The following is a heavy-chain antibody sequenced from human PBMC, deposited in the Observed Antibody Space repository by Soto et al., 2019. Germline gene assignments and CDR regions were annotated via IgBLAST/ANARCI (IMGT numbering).Heavy chain of an antibody. CDR2: ISYDGSNK. Sequence: GGSLRLSCAASGFTFISYGMHWVRQAPGKGLEWVAVISYDGSNKYYADSVKGRFTISRDNSKNTLYLQMNSLRAEDTAVYYCARDPVAYCGGDCRTFDYWGQGTPVTVSS. D-gene: IGHD2-21*02. CDR3: ARDPVAYCGGDCRTFDY. J-gene: IGHJ4*02. V-gene: IGHV3-30-3*01. CDR1: GFTFISYG.